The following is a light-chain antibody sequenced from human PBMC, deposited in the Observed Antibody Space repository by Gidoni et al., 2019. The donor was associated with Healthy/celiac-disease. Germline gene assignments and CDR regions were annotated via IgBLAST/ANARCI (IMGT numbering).Light chain of an antibody. Sequence: DIVMTQSPLSLPVTPGEPASISCRSSQSLMHSNGYNYLDWYLQKAGQSPQLMIYLGTNRAAGVPDRISGSGSGTDFTLKISRVEAEDVGVYYCMQAIQTPITFGQGTRLEIK. CDR3: MQAIQTPIT. CDR2: LGT. V-gene: IGKV2-28*01. J-gene: IGKJ5*01. CDR1: QSLMHSNGYNY.